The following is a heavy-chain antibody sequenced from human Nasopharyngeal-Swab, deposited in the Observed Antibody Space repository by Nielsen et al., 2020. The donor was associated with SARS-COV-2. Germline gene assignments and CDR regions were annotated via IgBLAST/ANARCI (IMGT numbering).Heavy chain of an antibody. Sequence: WIRQPPGKGLEWVSAISGSGGSTYYADSVKGRFTISRDNSKNTLYLQMSSLRAEDTAVYYCAKAYYDFWSGYYPLGYWGQGTLVTVSS. V-gene: IGHV3-23*01. CDR3: AKAYYDFWSGYYPLGY. J-gene: IGHJ4*02. D-gene: IGHD3-3*01. CDR2: ISGSGGST.